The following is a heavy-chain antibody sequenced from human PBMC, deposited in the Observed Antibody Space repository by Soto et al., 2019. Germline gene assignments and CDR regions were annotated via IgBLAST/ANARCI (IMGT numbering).Heavy chain of an antibody. J-gene: IGHJ4*02. CDR1: GFTFGRYS. Sequence: EVQVVESGGGLVQPGGSLRLSCAVSGFTFGRYSMNWIRQAPGKGLEWISYITGSSDIISYADSVKGRFTISRDNAKNSLYLQLNSLRDEDTAVYYCVRDDDWAFDYWGQGTLVTVSS. D-gene: IGHD3-9*01. V-gene: IGHV3-48*02. CDR2: ITGSSDII. CDR3: VRDDDWAFDY.